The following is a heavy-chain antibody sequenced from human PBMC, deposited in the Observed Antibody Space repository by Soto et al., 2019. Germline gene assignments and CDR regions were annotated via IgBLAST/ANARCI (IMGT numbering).Heavy chain of an antibody. CDR2: IYPGDSDT. V-gene: IGHV5-51*01. CDR3: ARHGCSDGSCYHYYYGMDV. CDR1: GYSFTSYW. Sequence: GESLKISCKGSGYSFTSYWIGWVRQMPGKGLEWMGIIYPGDSDTRYSPSFQGQVTISADKSISTAYLQWSSLKASDTAMYYCARHGCSDGSCYHYYYGMDVWGQGTTVTVSS. D-gene: IGHD2-15*01. J-gene: IGHJ6*02.